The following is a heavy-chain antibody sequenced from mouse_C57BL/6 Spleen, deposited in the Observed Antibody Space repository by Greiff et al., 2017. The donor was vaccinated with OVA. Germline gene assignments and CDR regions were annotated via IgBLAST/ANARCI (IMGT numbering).Heavy chain of an antibody. CDR3: ERRETRGYYFDY. D-gene: IGHD3-1*01. V-gene: IGHV1-55*01. CDR1: GYTFTSYW. J-gene: IGHJ2*01. CDR2: IYPGSGST. Sequence: QVQLQQPGAELVKPGASVKMSCKASGYTFTSYWVTWVKQRPGQGLEWIGDIYPGSGSTNYNEKFKSKATLTVDTSSSTAYMQLSSLTSEDSAVXYCERRETRGYYFDYWGQGTTLTVSS.